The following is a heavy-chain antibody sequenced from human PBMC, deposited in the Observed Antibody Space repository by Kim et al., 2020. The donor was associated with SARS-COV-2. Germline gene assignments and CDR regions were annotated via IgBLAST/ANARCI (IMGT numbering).Heavy chain of an antibody. J-gene: IGHJ6*02. Sequence: GGSLRLSCAASGFTFDDYAMHWVRQAPGKGLEWVSGISWNSGSIGYADSVKGRFTISRDNAKNSLYLQMNSLRAEDTALYYCAKDYGLGITGTTSDGMDVWGQGTTVTVSS. V-gene: IGHV3-9*01. CDR2: ISWNSGSI. D-gene: IGHD1-7*01. CDR1: GFTFDDYA. CDR3: AKDYGLGITGTTSDGMDV.